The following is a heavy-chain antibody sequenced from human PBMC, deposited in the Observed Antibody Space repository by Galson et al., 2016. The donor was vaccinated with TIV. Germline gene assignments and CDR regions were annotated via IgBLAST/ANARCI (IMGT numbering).Heavy chain of an antibody. Sequence: SLRLSCAVSGFTFRTYWMSWVRQAPGKGLEWVASIKQDGSEKFYVESVRGRFSISRDNAEESLYLQVSSLSAEDTAVYFCAREASRGGNCFWGWNCYYGMDVWGQGTTVTVSS. V-gene: IGHV3-7*01. CDR1: GFTFRTYW. J-gene: IGHJ6*02. CDR3: AREASRGGNCFWGWNCYYGMDV. D-gene: IGHD2-15*01. CDR2: IKQDGSEK.